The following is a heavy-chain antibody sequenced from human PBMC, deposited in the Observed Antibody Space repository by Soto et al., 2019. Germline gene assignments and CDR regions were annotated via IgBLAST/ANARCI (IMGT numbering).Heavy chain of an antibody. CDR3: ARIGSGSYYPDY. V-gene: IGHV3-33*01. Sequence: QVQLVESGGGVVQPGRPLRLSCVASGFTFSNYGMHWVRQAPGKGLEWVAVIWYDGSNKYYADSVKGRFTISRDNSKNTLYRQMNSLRAEDTAVYYCARIGSGSYYPDYWGQGTLVTVSS. D-gene: IGHD3-10*01. J-gene: IGHJ4*02. CDR1: GFTFSNYG. CDR2: IWYDGSNK.